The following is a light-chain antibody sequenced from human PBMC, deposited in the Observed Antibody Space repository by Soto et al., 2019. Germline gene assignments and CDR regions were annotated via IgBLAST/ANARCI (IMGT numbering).Light chain of an antibody. V-gene: IGKV1-17*01. CDR1: QGITRD. J-gene: IGKJ2*01. Sequence: DIQMTQSPSSLSASVGDRVSITCRASQGITRDLAWYQQKPGKAPKRLIYAASSLQSGVPSRFSGSGSGTEFTLTISSLQPEDCATYYCLQHNSYPYTVGQWTRLEIK. CDR2: AAS. CDR3: LQHNSYPYT.